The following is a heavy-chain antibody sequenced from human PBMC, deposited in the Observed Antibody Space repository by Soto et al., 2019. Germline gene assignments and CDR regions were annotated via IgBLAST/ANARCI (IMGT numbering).Heavy chain of an antibody. D-gene: IGHD2-21*02. CDR2: INPSGGST. CDR1: GYTFTSYY. V-gene: IGHV1-46*01. Sequence: ASVKVSCKASGYTFTSYYMHWVRQAPGQGLEWMGIINPSGGSTSYAQKFQGRVTMTRDTSTSTVYMELSSLRSEDTAVYYCARDLSKYCGGDCYSDWGQGTLVTVSS. J-gene: IGHJ4*02. CDR3: ARDLSKYCGGDCYSD.